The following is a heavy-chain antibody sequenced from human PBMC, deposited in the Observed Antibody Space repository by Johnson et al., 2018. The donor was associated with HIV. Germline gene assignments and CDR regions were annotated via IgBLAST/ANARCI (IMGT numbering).Heavy chain of an antibody. D-gene: IGHD1-14*01. J-gene: IGHJ3*02. CDR1: GFTFSGSA. CDR2: MSSGDNT. CDR3: AREGPEPWAFDI. Sequence: QMLLVESGGGVVQPGRSLRLSCAASGFTFSGSAMHWVRQASGRGLEWVSVMSSGDNTHYADSVKGRFTISRDNSKNTLYLQMGSLRAEDMAVYYCAREGPEPWAFDIWGQGTMVTVSS. V-gene: IGHV3-NL1*01.